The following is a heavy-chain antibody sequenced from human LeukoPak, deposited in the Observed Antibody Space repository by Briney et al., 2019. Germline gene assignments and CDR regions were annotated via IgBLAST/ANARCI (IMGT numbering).Heavy chain of an antibody. Sequence: SETLSLTCAVYGGSFSGYYWSWIRQPPGKGLEWIGEINHSGSTNYNPSLKSRVTISVDTSKNQFSLKLSSVTAADTAVYYCARHVRPGTRTHGTYYYYMDVWGKGTTVTISS. J-gene: IGHJ6*03. D-gene: IGHD1-14*01. CDR3: ARHVRPGTRTHGTYYYYMDV. CDR2: INHSGST. V-gene: IGHV4-34*01. CDR1: GGSFSGYY.